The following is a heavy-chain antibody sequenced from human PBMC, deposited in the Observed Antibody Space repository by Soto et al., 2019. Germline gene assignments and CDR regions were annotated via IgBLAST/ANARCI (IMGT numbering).Heavy chain of an antibody. J-gene: IGHJ4*02. V-gene: IGHV3-30*03. CDR2: ILSRGGDE. CDR1: GFTFRIYA. Sequence: QVQLVESGGGVVQPGKSLRLSCAASGFTFRIYAMHWARQAPGKGLEWVTVILSRGGDEYYAESVRGRFTISRDDSKNTRYRQMYSLRFEDMAVYLWARGTIVARQHLDYCGEGTLVTVSA. CDR3: ARGTIVARQHLDY. D-gene: IGHD6-6*01.